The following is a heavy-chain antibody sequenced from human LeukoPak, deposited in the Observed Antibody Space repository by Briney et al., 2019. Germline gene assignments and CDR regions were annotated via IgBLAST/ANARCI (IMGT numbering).Heavy chain of an antibody. CDR1: GGSISSYY. J-gene: IGHJ4*02. CDR2: IYYSGST. CDR3: AREGPATGKN. V-gene: IGHV4-59*01. Sequence: SETLSLTCTVSGGSISSYYWSWIRQPPGKGLEWIGYIYYSGSTNYNPSLKSRVNISVDTSKNLFSLKLSSGTAADTAVYYCAREGPATGKNWGQGTLVTVSS.